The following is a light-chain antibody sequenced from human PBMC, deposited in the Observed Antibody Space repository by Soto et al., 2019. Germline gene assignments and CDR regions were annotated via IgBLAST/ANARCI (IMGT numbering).Light chain of an antibody. CDR1: SSEVGAYNF. Sequence: QSALTQPRSVSGSPGQSVTISCTGTSSEVGAYNFVSWYQQHPGKAPKLMIYDVSKRPSGVPDRFSGSKSGNTASLTISGLQAEDEADYYCCSYAGSYTWVFGGGTKVTVL. J-gene: IGLJ2*01. CDR2: DVS. V-gene: IGLV2-11*01. CDR3: CSYAGSYTWV.